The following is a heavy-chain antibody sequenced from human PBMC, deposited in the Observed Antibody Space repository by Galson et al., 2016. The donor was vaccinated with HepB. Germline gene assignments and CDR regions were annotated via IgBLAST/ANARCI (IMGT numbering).Heavy chain of an antibody. CDR3: ARGTVVTAIRWRFLDY. Sequence: SETLSLTCTFHGGPFSGNHRSWLRQPPGQGLEWIGEINHSGSTNYNPSLKSRVTISGDTSKDQFFLNLTSVTAADTAVYFCARGTVVTAIRWRFLDYWAQGTLVTVSS. J-gene: IGHJ4*02. CDR2: INHSGST. V-gene: IGHV4-34*01. D-gene: IGHD2-21*02. CDR1: GGPFSGNH.